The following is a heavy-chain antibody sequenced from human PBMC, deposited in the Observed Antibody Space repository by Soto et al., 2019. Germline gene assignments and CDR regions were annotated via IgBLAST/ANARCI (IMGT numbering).Heavy chain of an antibody. V-gene: IGHV1-24*01. J-gene: IGHJ4*02. CDR2: FDPEDGET. Sequence: ASVKVSCKVSGYTLTELSMHWVRQAPGKGLEWMGGFDPEDGETIYAQKFQGRVTMTEDTSTDTAYMELSSLRSEDTAVYYCATDLYCTNGVCYTFDYWGQGTLVTVSS. CDR3: ATDLYCTNGVCYTFDY. D-gene: IGHD2-8*01. CDR1: GYTLTELS.